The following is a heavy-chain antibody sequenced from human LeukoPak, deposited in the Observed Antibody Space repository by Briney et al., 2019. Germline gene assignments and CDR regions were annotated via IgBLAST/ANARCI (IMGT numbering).Heavy chain of an antibody. J-gene: IGHJ5*01. CDR2: INASGTT. D-gene: IGHD5-12*01. V-gene: IGHV4-4*07. CDR3: TRGLAAAYDYTWFDS. Sequence: TSETLSLTCTVSGGSISSYFGSWIRQPPGKGLEGIGRINASGTTRYNPSLKSRLAMSVDTSKNQFSLKLPSVTAADTAVYFCTRGLAAAYDYTWFDSWGQGTPVTVSS. CDR1: GGSISSYF.